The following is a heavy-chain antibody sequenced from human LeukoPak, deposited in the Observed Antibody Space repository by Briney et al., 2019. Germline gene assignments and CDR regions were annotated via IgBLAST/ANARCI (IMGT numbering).Heavy chain of an antibody. CDR2: IHEDGKST. D-gene: IGHD5-18*01. Sequence: PGGSLRLSCAASGFTFSTYWMHWVRQAPGKGLVWVSRIHEDGKSTTYADSVKGRFTISRDNAKNTLYLQMNSLRAEDTAVYYCARVRGYSFGLVSWGQGTLGTVSS. V-gene: IGHV3-74*01. CDR3: ARVRGYSFGLVS. CDR1: GFTFSTYW. J-gene: IGHJ5*02.